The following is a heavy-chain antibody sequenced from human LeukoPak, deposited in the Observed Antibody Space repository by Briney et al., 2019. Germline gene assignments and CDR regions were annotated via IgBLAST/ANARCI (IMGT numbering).Heavy chain of an antibody. V-gene: IGHV4-4*02. Sequence: SGTLSHTCAVSGGSISSSNWWSWVRQPPGKGLEWIGEIYHSGSTNYNPSLKSRVTISVDKSKNQFSLKLSSVTAADTAVYYCARDWAGRGLLWFGELSYYYYGMDVWGKGTTVTVSS. CDR2: IYHSGST. J-gene: IGHJ6*04. CDR3: ARDWAGRGLLWFGELSYYYYGMDV. D-gene: IGHD3-10*01. CDR1: GGSISSSNW.